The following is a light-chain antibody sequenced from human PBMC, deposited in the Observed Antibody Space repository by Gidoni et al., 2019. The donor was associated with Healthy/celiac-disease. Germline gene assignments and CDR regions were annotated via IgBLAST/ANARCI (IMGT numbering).Light chain of an antibody. CDR3: QLYGISSWT. Sequence: EIVLTQSPGTLSLSPGERATLSCRASQSVSSSYLAWYQQKPGQAPRLLIYGASSRATGIPARFSGSGSGTDFTLTISRLETEDFAVYYCQLYGISSWTFGQGTKVEIK. CDR2: GAS. V-gene: IGKV3-20*01. CDR1: QSVSSSY. J-gene: IGKJ1*01.